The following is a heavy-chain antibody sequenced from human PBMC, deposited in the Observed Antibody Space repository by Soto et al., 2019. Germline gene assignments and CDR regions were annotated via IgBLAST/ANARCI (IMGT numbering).Heavy chain of an antibody. CDR3: ARVLLVSVDLYNFEY. J-gene: IGHJ4*02. CDR1: VVSISNGDYY. D-gene: IGHD2-8*02. Sequence: PSETLSLTCTFSVVSISNGDYYCSWFRQPPWKGLEWIGYIYYSGSTYYNPSLKSRVTISLDTSKNQFSLKLSSVTAADTAVYYCARVLLVSVDLYNFEYWGQGTLVSVSS. CDR2: IYYSGST. V-gene: IGHV4-30-4*01.